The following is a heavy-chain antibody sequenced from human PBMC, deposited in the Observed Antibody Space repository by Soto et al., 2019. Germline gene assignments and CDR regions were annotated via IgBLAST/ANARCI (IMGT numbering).Heavy chain of an antibody. J-gene: IGHJ5*02. Sequence: PSETLSLTCTVSGGSISSYYWSWIRQPPGKGLEWIGYIYYSGSTNYNPSLKSRVTISVDTSKNQFSLKLSSVTAADTAVYYCARVGGIQLWSYNWFDPWGQGTLVTVSS. CDR1: GGSISSYY. CDR3: ARVGGIQLWSYNWFDP. D-gene: IGHD5-18*01. CDR2: IYYSGST. V-gene: IGHV4-59*01.